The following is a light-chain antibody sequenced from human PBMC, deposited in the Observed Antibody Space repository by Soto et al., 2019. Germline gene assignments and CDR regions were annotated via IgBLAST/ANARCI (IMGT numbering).Light chain of an antibody. Sequence: QSVLTQPASVSGSPRQSITISCTGTSSDVGSYNLVSWYQHHPGKAPKLLIYEATNRPSGVSDRVSGSRSGNTASLTISGLQAEDEADYYCCSYAGSNTFVFGGGTKLTVL. CDR3: CSYAGSNTFV. CDR2: EAT. CDR1: SSDVGSYNL. J-gene: IGLJ2*01. V-gene: IGLV2-23*02.